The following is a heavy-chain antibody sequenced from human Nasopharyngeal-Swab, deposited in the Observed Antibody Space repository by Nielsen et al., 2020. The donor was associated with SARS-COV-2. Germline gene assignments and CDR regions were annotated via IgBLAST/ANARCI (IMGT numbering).Heavy chain of an antibody. D-gene: IGHD4-17*01. Sequence: VRQAPGKRLAWVSSISNSGDITYYADSVKGRFTASRDNSKNTLYLQMHSLRAEDTAIYYCARFMTTVTTETFDYWGQGTLVTVSS. J-gene: IGHJ4*02. CDR2: ISNSGDIT. CDR3: ARFMTTVTTETFDY. V-gene: IGHV3-23*01.